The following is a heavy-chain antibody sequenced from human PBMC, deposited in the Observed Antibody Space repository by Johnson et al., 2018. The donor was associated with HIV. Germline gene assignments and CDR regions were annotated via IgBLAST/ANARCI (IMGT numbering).Heavy chain of an antibody. CDR2: ISYDGSNK. J-gene: IGHJ3*02. D-gene: IGHD6-13*01. CDR3: ATDSSSGVYDAFDI. Sequence: VQLVESGGGVVQPGRSLRLSCAASGFTFSSYGMHWVRQAPGKGLEWVAVISYDGSNKYYADSVKGRFTISRDNSKNMLYLQMNSLRAEDTAVYYCATDSSSGVYDAFDIWGQGTMVTVSS. CDR1: GFTFSSYG. V-gene: IGHV3-30*03.